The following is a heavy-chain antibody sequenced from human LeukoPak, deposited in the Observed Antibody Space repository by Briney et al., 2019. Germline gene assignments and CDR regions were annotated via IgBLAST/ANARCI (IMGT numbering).Heavy chain of an antibody. Sequence: PGGSRRLACAASGFTFSGSAMHWVRQAAGKWLEWVGRIKSKANSYATAYAASVKGRFTISRDDSKNTAYLQMNSLKTEDTAVYYCTRPLDDYGDYWGQGTLVTVSS. V-gene: IGHV3-73*01. CDR2: IKSKANSYAT. CDR3: TRPLDDYGDY. J-gene: IGHJ4*02. CDR1: GFTFSGSA.